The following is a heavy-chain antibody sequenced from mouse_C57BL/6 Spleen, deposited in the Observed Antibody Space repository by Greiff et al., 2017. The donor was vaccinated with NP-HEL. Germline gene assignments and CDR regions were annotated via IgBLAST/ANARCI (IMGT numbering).Heavy chain of an antibody. V-gene: IGHV1-26*01. CDR2: INPNNGGT. CDR1: GYTFTDYY. CDR3: ASRSSSSPFDD. Sequence: EVQLQQSGPELVKPGASVKISCKASGYTFTDYYMNWVKQSHGKSLEWIGDINPNNGGTSYNQKFKGRATLSVDKSSSTFYMEIRSMTSEDSAVYYCASRSSSSPFDDWGQGTTLTVSS. D-gene: IGHD1-1*01. J-gene: IGHJ2*01.